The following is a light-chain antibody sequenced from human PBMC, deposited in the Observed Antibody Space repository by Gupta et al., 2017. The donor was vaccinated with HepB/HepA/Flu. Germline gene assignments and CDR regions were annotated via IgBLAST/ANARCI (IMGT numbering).Light chain of an antibody. V-gene: IGLV3-19*01. Sequence: DPAVSVALGQTVRITCQGDSLRSYYASWYQQKPGQAPVLVIYGKNNRPSGIPDRLSGSSSGNTASLTITGAQAEDEADYYCNSRDSSGNHVVFGGGTKLTVL. CDR2: GKN. CDR3: NSRDSSGNHVV. J-gene: IGLJ2*01. CDR1: SLRSYY.